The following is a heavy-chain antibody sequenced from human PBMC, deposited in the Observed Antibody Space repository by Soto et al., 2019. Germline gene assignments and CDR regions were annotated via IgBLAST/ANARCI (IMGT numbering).Heavy chain of an antibody. Sequence: QVQLVESGGGVVQPGRSLRLSCAASGFSFSNCGMHWVRQAPGKGLEWVAAISSDGSDKYYSESVKGRFTISRDNSKNTLFLQMNSLRVEDTAVYYCVKGSNVARQELDYWGQGTLVTVSS. CDR2: ISSDGSDK. V-gene: IGHV3-30*18. CDR1: GFSFSNCG. CDR3: VKGSNVARQELDY. D-gene: IGHD4-4*01. J-gene: IGHJ4*02.